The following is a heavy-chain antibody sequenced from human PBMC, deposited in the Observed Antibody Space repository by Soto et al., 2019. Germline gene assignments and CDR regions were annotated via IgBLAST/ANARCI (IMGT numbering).Heavy chain of an antibody. CDR3: ARTVEMATIGWFDP. D-gene: IGHD5-12*01. V-gene: IGHV1-2*02. CDR2: INPNSGGT. CDR1: GYTFTGYY. J-gene: IGHJ5*02. Sequence: ASVKVYCKASGYTFTGYYMHWVRQAPGQGLEWMGWINPNSGGTNYAQKFQGRVTMTRDTSISTAYMELSRLRSDDTAVYYCARTVEMATIGWFDPWGQGTLVTSPQ.